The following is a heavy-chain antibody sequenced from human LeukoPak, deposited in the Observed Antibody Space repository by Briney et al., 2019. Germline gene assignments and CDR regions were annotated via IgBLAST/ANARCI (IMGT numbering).Heavy chain of an antibody. D-gene: IGHD6-13*01. J-gene: IGHJ5*02. CDR2: IYPGDSDT. CDR1: GHSFTSYW. V-gene: IGHV5-51*01. CDR3: ARTVSSSWYFGWFDP. Sequence: GESLKISCKGSGHSFTSYWIGWVRQMPGKGLEWMGIIYPGDSDTRYSPSFQGQVTISADKSISTAYLQWSSLKASDTAMYYCARTVSSSWYFGWFDPWGQGTLVTVSS.